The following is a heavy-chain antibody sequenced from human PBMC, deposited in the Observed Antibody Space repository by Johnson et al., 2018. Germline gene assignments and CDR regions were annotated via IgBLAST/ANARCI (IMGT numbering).Heavy chain of an antibody. CDR3: ARGSDETYSSGSDFDY. V-gene: IGHV3-21*06. D-gene: IGHD5-18*01. Sequence: EVQLLESGGGLAKPGGSLRLSCVVSEFIFSTFGMNWVRQAPGKGLEWVSFIGDNSEYIRYADSVKVRFTISRGNAKNSLSLQMNRLKAEDTALYYWARGSDETYSSGSDFDYWGQGTLVTVSS. CDR1: EFIFSTFG. J-gene: IGHJ4*02. CDR2: IGDNSEYI.